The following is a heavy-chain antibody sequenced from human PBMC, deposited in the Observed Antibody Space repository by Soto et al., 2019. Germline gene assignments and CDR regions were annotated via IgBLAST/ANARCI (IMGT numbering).Heavy chain of an antibody. CDR2: IHSDGSST. J-gene: IGHJ3*01. CDR3: AMGDRGACDL. D-gene: IGHD2-21*02. Sequence: EVQLVESEGGLVQPGGSLRLSCAASGFTFSYYWMHWVRQAPGQGLVWVSRIHSDGSSTTYAHSVKGRFTISSDNAKNTLSLHMNSLRAEVTAVYYWAMGDRGACDLWGEGTIVTVSS. CDR1: GFTFSYYW. V-gene: IGHV3-74*01.